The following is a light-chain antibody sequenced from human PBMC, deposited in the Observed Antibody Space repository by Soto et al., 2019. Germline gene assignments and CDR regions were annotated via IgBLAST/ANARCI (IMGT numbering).Light chain of an antibody. Sequence: EIIMTQSPATLSVSPGEGATLSCRTSHSISTNLAWYQHKRGQSPRLLVYGASTRATGVPARFSGSGSGAEFTLSISSLQSEDFAFYYCQQYNSWPTFGGGTKVEIK. V-gene: IGKV3-15*01. CDR1: HSISTN. J-gene: IGKJ4*01. CDR3: QQYNSWPT. CDR2: GAS.